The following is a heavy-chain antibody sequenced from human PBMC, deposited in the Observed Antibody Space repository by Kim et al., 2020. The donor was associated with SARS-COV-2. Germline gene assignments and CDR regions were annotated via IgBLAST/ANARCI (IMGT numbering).Heavy chain of an antibody. CDR2: ISSSSSYI. CDR3: ATPRGYSGYDLDY. J-gene: IGHJ4*02. V-gene: IGHV3-21*01. Sequence: GGSLRLSCAASGFTFSSYSMNWVRQAPGKGLEWVSSISSSSSYIYYADSVKGRFTISRDNAKNSLCLQMNSLRAEDTAVYYCATPRGYSGYDLDYWGQGTLVTVSS. CDR1: GFTFSSYS. D-gene: IGHD5-12*01.